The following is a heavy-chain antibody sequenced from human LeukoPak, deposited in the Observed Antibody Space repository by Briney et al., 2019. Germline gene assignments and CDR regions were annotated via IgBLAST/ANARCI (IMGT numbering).Heavy chain of an antibody. CDR1: GFTFSSYC. D-gene: IGHD6-19*01. J-gene: IGHJ4*02. CDR2: INSDGSST. CDR3: ARYGSGWPFDY. Sequence: GGSLRLSCAVSGFTFSSYCMHWVRQAPGKGLVWVSRINSDGSSTSYADSAKGRFTISRDNAKNTLYLQMNSLRAEDTAVYYCARYGSGWPFDYWGEGTLVTVSS. V-gene: IGHV3-74*01.